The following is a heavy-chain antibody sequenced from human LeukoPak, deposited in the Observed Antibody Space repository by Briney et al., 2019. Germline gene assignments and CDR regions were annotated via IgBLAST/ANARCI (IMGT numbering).Heavy chain of an antibody. CDR1: GFTFRDYY. V-gene: IGHV1-2*02. Sequence: ASVKVSCKTSGFTFRDYYIHWVRQAPGQGLEWMGWLNPYSGGTNYAQKFQGRVTLTRDTSITTAYMDLSSLTSDDTALYYCARALTRYSTAWYGYWGQGTLVTVSS. CDR3: ARALTRYSTAWYGY. J-gene: IGHJ4*02. D-gene: IGHD6-19*01. CDR2: LNPYSGGT.